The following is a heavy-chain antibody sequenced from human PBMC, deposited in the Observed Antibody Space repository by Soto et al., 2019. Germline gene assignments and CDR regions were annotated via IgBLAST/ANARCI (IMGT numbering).Heavy chain of an antibody. CDR2: TIPALGKT. V-gene: IGHV1-69*10. J-gene: IGHJ6*02. CDR1: GDNIKKNV. CDR3: ARGPFRPSAMDV. Sequence: ASVKVSCKTCGDNIKKNVFTGVRQAPGQGLEWMGGTIPALGKTHYIEKFQGRVTITVDDATRTVYMEVRDLTSEDTAIYYCARGPFRPSAMDVWGQGTTVTVSS. D-gene: IGHD3-10*01.